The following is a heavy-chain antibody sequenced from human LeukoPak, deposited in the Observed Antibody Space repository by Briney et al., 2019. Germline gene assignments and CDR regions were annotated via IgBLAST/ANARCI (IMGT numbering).Heavy chain of an antibody. CDR3: ARGRLGGYSGYDLFDY. J-gene: IGHJ4*02. CDR1: GGSISSGGYY. V-gene: IGHV4-30-2*01. D-gene: IGHD5-12*01. CDR2: IYHSGST. Sequence: SETLSLTCTVSGGSISSGGYYWSWIRQHPGKGLEWIGYIYHSGSTYYNPSLKSRVTISVDRSKNQFSLKLSSVTAADTAVYYCARGRLGGYSGYDLFDYWGQGTLVTVSS.